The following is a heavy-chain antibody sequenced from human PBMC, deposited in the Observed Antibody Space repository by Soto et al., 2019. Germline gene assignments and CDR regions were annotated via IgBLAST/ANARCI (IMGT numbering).Heavy chain of an antibody. CDR2: IIPIFGTA. V-gene: IGHV1-69*01. D-gene: IGHD2-2*02. Sequence: QVQLVQSGAEVKKPGSSVKVSCKASGGTFSSYAISWVRQAPGQGLEWMGGIIPIFGTANYAQKFQGRVTITADESTSTAYMELSSLRSKDTAVYYCARGSSDIVVVPAAILSGVYYYYGMDVWGQGTTVTVSS. CDR1: GGTFSSYA. CDR3: ARGSSDIVVVPAAILSGVYYYYGMDV. J-gene: IGHJ6*02.